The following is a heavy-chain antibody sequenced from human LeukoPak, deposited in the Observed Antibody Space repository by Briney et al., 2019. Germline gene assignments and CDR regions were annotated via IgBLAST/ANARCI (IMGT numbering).Heavy chain of an antibody. CDR1: GGSISSYY. V-gene: IGHV4-59*01. D-gene: IGHD3-22*01. CDR2: IYYSGST. CDR3: ARGVSSGYFDY. Sequence: SETLSLTCTVSGGSISSYYWTWIRQPPGKGLEWIGYIYYSGSTNYNPSLKSRVTISVDTSKNQFSLKLTSVTAADTAVYYCARGVSSGYFDYCGQGTLVTVSP. J-gene: IGHJ4*02.